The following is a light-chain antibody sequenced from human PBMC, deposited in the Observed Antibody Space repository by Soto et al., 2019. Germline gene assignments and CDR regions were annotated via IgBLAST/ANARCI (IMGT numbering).Light chain of an antibody. J-gene: IGKJ5*01. CDR1: QSVSSSY. Sequence: EIVLTQSPGTLSLSPGERAALSCRASQSVSSSYLAWYQQKPGQAPRLLIYGVSTRATDIPDRFSGSGSGTDFTLTISRLEPEDFAVYYCQQYDNSPITFGQGTRLEIK. CDR2: GVS. V-gene: IGKV3-20*01. CDR3: QQYDNSPIT.